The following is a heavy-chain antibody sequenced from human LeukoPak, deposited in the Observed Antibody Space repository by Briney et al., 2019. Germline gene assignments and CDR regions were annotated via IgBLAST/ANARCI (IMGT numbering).Heavy chain of an antibody. CDR1: GYTLTELS. J-gene: IGHJ4*02. V-gene: IGHV1-24*01. D-gene: IGHD3-22*01. Sequence: ASVKVSCKVSGYTLTELSMHWVRQAPGKGVEWMGGFDPEEGETIFAQEFQGRATVTEDTATDTAYMELRSLRSEDTAVYYCATDAPGESYYDTRGYLFWGQGTLVTVSS. CDR2: FDPEEGET. CDR3: ATDAPGESYYDTRGYLF.